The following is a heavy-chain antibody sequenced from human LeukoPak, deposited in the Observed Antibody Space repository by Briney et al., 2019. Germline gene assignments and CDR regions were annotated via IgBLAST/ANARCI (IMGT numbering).Heavy chain of an antibody. J-gene: IGHJ3*02. V-gene: IGHV3-30-3*01. CDR3: ARDGYYYDSSGLGHSAFDI. CDR2: TSYDGSNK. Sequence: TGGSLRLSCAASGFTFSSYAMHWVRQAPGKGLEWVAVTSYDGSNKYYADSVKGRFTISRDNSKNTLYLQMNSLRAEDTAVYYCARDGYYYDSSGLGHSAFDIWGQGTMVTVSS. CDR1: GFTFSSYA. D-gene: IGHD3-22*01.